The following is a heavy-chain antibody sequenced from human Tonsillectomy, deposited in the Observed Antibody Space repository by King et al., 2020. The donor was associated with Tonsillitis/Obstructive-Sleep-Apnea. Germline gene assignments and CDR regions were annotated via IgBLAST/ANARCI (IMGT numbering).Heavy chain of an antibody. V-gene: IGHV3-48*02. CDR2: ISSSSSTI. CDR1: GFTFSSYS. CDR3: AREVENYGSGSHTGRSLFDP. J-gene: IGHJ5*02. Sequence: VQLVESGGGLVQPGGSLRLSCAASGFTFSSYSMNWVRQAPGQGLEWVSYISSSSSTIYYADSVKGRFTISRDNAKNSLYLQMNSLRDEDTAVYYCAREVENYGSGSHTGRSLFDPWGQGTLVTVSS. D-gene: IGHD3-10*01.